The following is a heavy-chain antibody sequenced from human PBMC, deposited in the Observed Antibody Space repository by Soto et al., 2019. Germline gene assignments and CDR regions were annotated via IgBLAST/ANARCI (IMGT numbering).Heavy chain of an antibody. CDR1: GFTFSGSW. D-gene: IGHD5-12*01. CDR2: IKEDGSVK. CDR3: ARDPGYSSFDH. J-gene: IGHJ4*02. V-gene: IGHV3-7*01. Sequence: GGSLRLSCAASGFTFSGSWMSWVRQAPGKGLEFVANIKEDGSVKNYVDSVKGRFTISRDNAKNSVYLQMNGLRDEDTAVYYCARDPGYSSFDHWGQGTLVTVSS.